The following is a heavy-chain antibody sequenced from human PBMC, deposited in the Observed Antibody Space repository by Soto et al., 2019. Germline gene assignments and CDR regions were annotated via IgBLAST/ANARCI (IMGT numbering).Heavy chain of an antibody. D-gene: IGHD1-1*01. V-gene: IGHV5-10-1*01. Sequence: ESLKISCKGSGYSFTSYWISWVRQMPGKGLEWMGRIDPSDSYTNYSPSFQGHVTISADQSISTAYLQWSSLKASDTAMYYWASSWNTDYYYYGMDVGGQGTTVPV. J-gene: IGHJ6*02. CDR3: ASSWNTDYYYYGMDV. CDR2: IDPSDSYT. CDR1: GYSFTSYW.